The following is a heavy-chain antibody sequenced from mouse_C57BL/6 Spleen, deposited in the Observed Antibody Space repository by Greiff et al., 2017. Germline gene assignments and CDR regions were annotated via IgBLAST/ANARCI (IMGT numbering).Heavy chain of an antibody. J-gene: IGHJ2*01. CDR3: ARRAGMYYFDY. D-gene: IGHD4-1*01. CDR1: GYAFTNYL. Sequence: QVQLQQSGAELVRPGTSVKVSCRASGYAFTNYLIEWVKQRPGQGLEWIGVINPGSGGTNYNEKFKGKAPLTADKSSSTAYMQLSSLTSEDSAVYFCARRAGMYYFDYWGQGTTLTVSS. CDR2: INPGSGGT. V-gene: IGHV1-54*01.